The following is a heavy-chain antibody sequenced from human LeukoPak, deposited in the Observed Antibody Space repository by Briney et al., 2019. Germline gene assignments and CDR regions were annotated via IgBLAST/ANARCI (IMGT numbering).Heavy chain of an antibody. CDR1: GGSISSYY. Sequence: SETLSLTCTVSGGSISSYYWSWIRQPAGKGLEWIGRIYTSGTTNYNPSLKSRVTISADTSKNQFSLKLSSVTAADTAVYYCARDGYSGNDGLWGQGTLVTVSS. V-gene: IGHV4-4*07. J-gene: IGHJ4*02. CDR3: ARDGYSGNDGL. D-gene: IGHD5-12*01. CDR2: IYTSGTT.